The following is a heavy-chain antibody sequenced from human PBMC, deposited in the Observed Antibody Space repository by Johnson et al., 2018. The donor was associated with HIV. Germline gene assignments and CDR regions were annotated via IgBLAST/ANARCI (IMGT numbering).Heavy chain of an antibody. CDR1: GFTVSNNF. D-gene: IGHD2-2*02. Sequence: VQLVESGGGLMQPGGSLRLSCVASGFTVSNNFMSWVRQAPGKGLEWVSVIYSGGRTYYTDSVKGRFTISRDNSKNTLYLQMNSLRAEDTAVYYCARDDTEAYGAFDIWGQGTMVTVSS. V-gene: IGHV3-53*01. CDR3: ARDDTEAYGAFDI. CDR2: IYSGGRT. J-gene: IGHJ3*02.